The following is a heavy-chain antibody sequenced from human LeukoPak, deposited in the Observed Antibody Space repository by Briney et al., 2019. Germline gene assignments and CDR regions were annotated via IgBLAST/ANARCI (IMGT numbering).Heavy chain of an antibody. CDR2: INHSGST. CDR1: GGSFSGYY. V-gene: IGHV4-34*01. D-gene: IGHD4-17*01. Sequence: SETLSLTCAVYGGSFSGYYWSWIRQPPGKGLEWIGEINHSGSTNNNPSLKSRVTISVDTSKNQFSLKLSSVTAADTAVYYCARGPTPTTVTTFDYWGQGTLVTVSS. CDR3: ARGPTPTTVTTFDY. J-gene: IGHJ4*02.